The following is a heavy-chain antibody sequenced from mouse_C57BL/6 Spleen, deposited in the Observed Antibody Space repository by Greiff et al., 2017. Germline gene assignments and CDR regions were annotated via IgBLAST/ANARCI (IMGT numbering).Heavy chain of an antibody. J-gene: IGHJ2*01. Sequence: EVKLMESGPGLVKPSQSLSLTCSVTGYSITSGYYWNWIRQFPGNKLEWMGYISYDGSNNYNPSLKNRISITRDTSKNQFFLKLNSVTTEDTATYYCARGGDYYGSNYYFDYWGQGTTLTVSS. CDR2: ISYDGSN. CDR1: GYSITSGYY. D-gene: IGHD1-1*01. V-gene: IGHV3-6*01. CDR3: ARGGDYYGSNYYFDY.